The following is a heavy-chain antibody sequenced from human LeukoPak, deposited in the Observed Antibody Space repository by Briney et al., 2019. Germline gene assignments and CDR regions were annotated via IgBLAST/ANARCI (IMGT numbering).Heavy chain of an antibody. CDR3: AKGASIAVAGTLDY. CDR1: GFTFDDYA. J-gene: IGHJ4*02. CDR2: ISWNSGSI. Sequence: GGSLRLFCAVSGFTFDDYAMHWVRQAPGKGLEWVSGISWNSGSIDYADSVKGRFTVSRDNAKNSLYLQMNSLRAEDTALYYCAKGASIAVAGTLDYWGQGTLVTVSS. V-gene: IGHV3-9*01. D-gene: IGHD6-19*01.